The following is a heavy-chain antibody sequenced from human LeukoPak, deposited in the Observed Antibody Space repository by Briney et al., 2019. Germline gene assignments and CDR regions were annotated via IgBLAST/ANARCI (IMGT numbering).Heavy chain of an antibody. Sequence: GGSLRLSCAASGFTFSSYAMSWVRQAPGKGLEWVSAISGSGGSTYYADSVKGRFTISRDNSKNTLYLQMNSLRAEDTAVYYCAKDSVRHRYYYDSSGYYDYWGQGTLVTVSS. CDR1: GFTFSSYA. CDR3: AKDSVRHRYYYDSSGYYDY. CDR2: ISGSGGST. D-gene: IGHD3-22*01. V-gene: IGHV3-23*01. J-gene: IGHJ4*02.